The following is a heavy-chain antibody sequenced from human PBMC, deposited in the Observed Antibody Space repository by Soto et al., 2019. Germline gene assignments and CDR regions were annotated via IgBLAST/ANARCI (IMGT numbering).Heavy chain of an antibody. Sequence: PGGSLRLSCAASGFTFDDYTMHWVRQAPGKGLEWVSLISWDGGSTYYADSVKGRFTISRDNSKNSLYLQMNSLRTEDTALYYCAKGGAYYYDSSDPGGIDEWGQGTLVTVSS. CDR2: ISWDGGST. CDR3: AKGGAYYYDSSDPGGIDE. V-gene: IGHV3-43*01. D-gene: IGHD3-22*01. CDR1: GFTFDDYT. J-gene: IGHJ4*02.